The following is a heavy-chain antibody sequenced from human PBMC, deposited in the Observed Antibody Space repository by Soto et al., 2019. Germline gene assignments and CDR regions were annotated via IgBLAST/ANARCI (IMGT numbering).Heavy chain of an antibody. CDR1: GFTFNTYA. CDR2: ITPDGTEQ. V-gene: IGHV3-30*18. Sequence: QVQLMESGGGVVQPRRSLGLSCAASGFTFNTYAMHWVRQAPGKGLEWVAVITPDGTEQYYADSVKGRFTISRDNSKNTLYLQMNSLGLEDMSIYHCAKRGILGAQGMAYFDLWGRGTLVTVSS. D-gene: IGHD1-26*01. J-gene: IGHJ2*01. CDR3: AKRGILGAQGMAYFDL.